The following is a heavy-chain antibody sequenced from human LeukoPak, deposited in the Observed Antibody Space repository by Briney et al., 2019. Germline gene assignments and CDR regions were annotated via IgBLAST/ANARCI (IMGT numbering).Heavy chain of an antibody. CDR1: GFTFSNYW. CDR3: ARGGSCSGGNCKYTRKEIGY. V-gene: IGHV3-74*01. Sequence: GGSLRHSCAASGFTFSNYWMHWVRQAPGKGLVWVSRINIDVSITTYADSVKGRFTISRDNAKNTLYLHMNSLRADDTAVYYCARGGSCSGGNCKYTRKEIGYWGQGTLVTVSS. CDR2: INIDVSIT. J-gene: IGHJ4*02. D-gene: IGHD2-15*01.